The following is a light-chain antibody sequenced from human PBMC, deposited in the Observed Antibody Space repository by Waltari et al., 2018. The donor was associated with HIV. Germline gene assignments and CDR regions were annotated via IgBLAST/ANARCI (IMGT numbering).Light chain of an antibody. J-gene: IGKJ1*01. CDR1: KSLNSTY. CDR3: HQYGSSPRT. CDR2: GAY. Sequence: EIELTQSPGTLSLSPGERATLACRASKSLNSTYLAWYQQQPGQTPRLLIYGAYSRAIVSPDRFSGLGSGTDFTLTIRRLEPGDFSVYYCHQYGSSPRTFGQGTKVDIK. V-gene: IGKV3-20*01.